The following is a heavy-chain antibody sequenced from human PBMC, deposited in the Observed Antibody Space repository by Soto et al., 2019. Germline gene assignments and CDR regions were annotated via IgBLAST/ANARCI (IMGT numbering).Heavy chain of an antibody. J-gene: IGHJ4*02. CDR3: ASRDPGTSVDY. V-gene: IGHV4-4*02. D-gene: IGHD1-7*01. Sequence: SETLSLTCAVSGGSFTSNNWWTWDRQPPGQGLEWIGEIYRTGSTNYNPSLKSRVTISLDKSENQFPLKVTSLTAADMAVYYCASRDPGTSVDYWGQGTLVTVSS. CDR1: GGSFTSNNW. CDR2: IYRTGST.